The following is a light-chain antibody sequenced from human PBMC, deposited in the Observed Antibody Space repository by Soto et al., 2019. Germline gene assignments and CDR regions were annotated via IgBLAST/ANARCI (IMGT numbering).Light chain of an antibody. J-gene: IGLJ2*01. CDR2: GNS. Sequence: QSVLTQPPSVSGAPGQRVTISCTGSPSNIGAGYDVHWYQQLPGTAPKLLIDGNSNRPSGVPDRFSGSKSGTAASLAITGLQDEDEDDYYCRSYDGSQSVLLGLGTKLTVL. CDR3: RSYDGSQSVL. CDR1: PSNIGAGYD. V-gene: IGLV1-40*01.